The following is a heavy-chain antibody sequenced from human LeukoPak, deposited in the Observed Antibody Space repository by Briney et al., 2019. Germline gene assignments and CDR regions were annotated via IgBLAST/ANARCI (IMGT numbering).Heavy chain of an antibody. J-gene: IGHJ4*02. Sequence: GESLKISCQGPGYNIANYWIGWVRQMPGKGLEWMGIVYPGDSDTRYSPSFQGQVTISADKSVSTAYLQWSSLKASDTAVYYCARIRDGRAFGAIDYWGQGTLVTVSS. CDR2: VYPGDSDT. CDR3: ARIRDGRAFGAIDY. V-gene: IGHV5-51*01. CDR1: GYNIANYW. D-gene: IGHD3-10*01.